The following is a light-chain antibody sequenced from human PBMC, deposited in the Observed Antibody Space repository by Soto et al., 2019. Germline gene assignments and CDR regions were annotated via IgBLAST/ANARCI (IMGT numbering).Light chain of an antibody. J-gene: IGKJ1*01. CDR3: LQDFNYPRT. Sequence: AIQMTQSPSSLSASVGDRVTISCRASQGIGNDLGWYQQKPGKAPKVLILAASNLQTGVPSRFSGSGSGTDFTLTISSLQPEDFATYYCLQDFNYPRTFGRGTKVEIK. V-gene: IGKV1-6*01. CDR1: QGIGND. CDR2: AAS.